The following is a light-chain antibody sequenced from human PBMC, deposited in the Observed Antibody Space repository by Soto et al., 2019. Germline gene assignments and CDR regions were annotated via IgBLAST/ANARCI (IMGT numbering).Light chain of an antibody. CDR1: QSISSW. CDR3: QHYNTYPWP. CDR2: DAS. V-gene: IGKV1-5*01. J-gene: IGKJ1*01. Sequence: DIQMTQSPSTLSASVGDRVTITCRASQSISSWLAWYQQKPGKAPKLLIYDASSLESGVPSRFSGSGSGTEFTLTISTLQPDDFATYYCQHYNTYPWPFGQGTKVAIK.